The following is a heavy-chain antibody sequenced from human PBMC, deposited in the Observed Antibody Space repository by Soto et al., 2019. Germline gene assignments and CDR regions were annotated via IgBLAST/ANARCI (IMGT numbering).Heavy chain of an antibody. Sequence: EVQLLESGGGLVQPGGSLRLSCAASGFTFSSFPMSWVRQPPGKGLEWVSTISTGGANTHYADSVKGRLTISRDNSKNTLYLQLSGLGSADTDLYNCAKVLWRAKTREPFDVWRKGTRVIVSS. CDR3: AKVLWRAKTREPFDV. CDR2: ISTGGANT. CDR1: GFTFSSFP. V-gene: IGHV3-23*01. D-gene: IGHD1-26*01. J-gene: IGHJ6*01.